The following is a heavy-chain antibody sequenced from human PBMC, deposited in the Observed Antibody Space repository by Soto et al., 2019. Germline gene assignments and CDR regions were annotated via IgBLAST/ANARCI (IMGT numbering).Heavy chain of an antibody. CDR2: MYYSGST. CDR1: GGSISSSSYY. J-gene: IGHJ4*02. CDR3: ARHGAPRPNCYFDY. D-gene: IGHD1-26*01. V-gene: IGHV4-39*01. Sequence: SGTLSLTCTVSGGSISSSSYYWGWIRQPPGKGLEWIGSMYYSGSTDDNPALKRPVTISGDQSKNQFSLKLSPVNAADTAVYYCARHGAPRPNCYFDYWGKGTLVNVSS.